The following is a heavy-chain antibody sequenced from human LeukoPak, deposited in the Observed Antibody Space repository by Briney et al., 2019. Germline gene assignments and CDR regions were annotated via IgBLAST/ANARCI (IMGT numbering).Heavy chain of an antibody. CDR2: ISSSSSTI. Sequence: GGSLRLSCAASGFTFSSYSMNWVRQAPGKGLEWVSYISSSSSTIYYADSVKGRFTISRDNAKNSLYLQMNSLRAEDTAVYYCAGAYSSGWYRGAWFDYWGQGTLVTVSS. CDR3: AGAYSSGWYRGAWFDY. CDR1: GFTFSSYS. V-gene: IGHV3-48*01. D-gene: IGHD6-19*01. J-gene: IGHJ4*02.